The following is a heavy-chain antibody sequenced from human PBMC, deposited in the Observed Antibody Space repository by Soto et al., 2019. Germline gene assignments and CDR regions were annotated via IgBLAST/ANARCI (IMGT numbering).Heavy chain of an antibody. V-gene: IGHV3-11*06. CDR2: IRSSSSYT. Sequence: PGGALRLSFSASGFPFRGYFISCIRQAPGKGLEWVSYIRSSSSYTNSADSVKGRFTISRDNAKNSLYLKMNSLRAEDTAVYYCASTLVAPGYGGQGTLVTVSS. J-gene: IGHJ4*02. CDR1: GFPFRGYF. CDR3: ASTLVAPGY. D-gene: IGHD5-12*01.